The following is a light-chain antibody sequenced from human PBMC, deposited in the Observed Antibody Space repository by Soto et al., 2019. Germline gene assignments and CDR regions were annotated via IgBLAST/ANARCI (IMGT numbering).Light chain of an antibody. CDR3: LLYYGGAQVWV. Sequence: QTVVTQEPSLTVSPGGTVTLTCASSTGAVTSGYYPNWFQQKPGQAPRPLIYSTTNKHSWTPARFSGSLLGGKAALTLSGVRPEDEAEYHCLLYYGGAQVWVFGGGTKVTVL. V-gene: IGLV7-43*01. CDR1: TGAVTSGYY. J-gene: IGLJ3*02. CDR2: STT.